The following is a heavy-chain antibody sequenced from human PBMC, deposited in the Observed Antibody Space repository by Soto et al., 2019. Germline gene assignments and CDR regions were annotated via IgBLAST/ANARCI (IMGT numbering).Heavy chain of an antibody. V-gene: IGHV2-5*01. Sequence: ESGPTLVNPTQTLTLTCSFAGFSLRTSGVGVGLIRHPPGKALEGLVFIYCNDYKRYSPSLKNSLTITTDAAKNQVVLTMTNMDTVDKATYYCATSGSTGWYGWFDPWGQGTLVTVSS. CDR3: ATSGSTGWYGWFDP. D-gene: IGHD6-19*01. CDR1: GFSLRTSGVG. J-gene: IGHJ5*02. CDR2: IYCNDYK.